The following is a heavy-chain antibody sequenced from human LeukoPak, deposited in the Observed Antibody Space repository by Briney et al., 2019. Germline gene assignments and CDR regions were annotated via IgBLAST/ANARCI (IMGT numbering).Heavy chain of an antibody. CDR3: AKGATRAVAGILDY. D-gene: IGHD6-19*01. CDR1: GFTFSSYG. Sequence: PGRSLRLSCAASGFTFSSYGMHWVRQAPDKGLEWVAVIPYDGSNKYYADSVKGRFTISRDNSKNTLYLQMNSLRAEDTAVYYCAKGATRAVAGILDYWGQGTLVTVSS. J-gene: IGHJ4*02. CDR2: IPYDGSNK. V-gene: IGHV3-30*18.